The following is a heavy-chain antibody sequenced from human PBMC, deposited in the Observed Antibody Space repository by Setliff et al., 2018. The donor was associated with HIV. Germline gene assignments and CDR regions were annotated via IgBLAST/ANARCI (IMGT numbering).Heavy chain of an antibody. V-gene: IGHV1-3*01. D-gene: IGHD5-12*01. CDR1: GYTFTSYA. CDR3: ARTSGDAYNYEGAFDV. CDR2: INAGNGNT. J-gene: IGHJ3*01. Sequence: ASVKVSCKASGYTFTSYAMHWVRQAPGQRLEWMGWINAGNGNTKYSQKFQGRVTITTDESTSTAYMDLSSLKSEDTAIYYCARTSGDAYNYEGAFDVWGQGTLVTVSS.